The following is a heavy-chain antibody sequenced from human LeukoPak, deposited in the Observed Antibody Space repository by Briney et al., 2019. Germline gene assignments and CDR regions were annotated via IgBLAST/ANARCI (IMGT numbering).Heavy chain of an antibody. CDR1: GGSISSGDYY. J-gene: IGHJ4*02. V-gene: IGHV4-30-4*01. D-gene: IGHD6-13*01. CDR3: ARGIAPAGRYYFDY. CDR2: IYYSGST. Sequence: TSETLSLTCTVSGGSISSGDYYWSWIRQPPGKGLEWIGYIYYSGSTYYNPSLKSRVTISVDTSKNQFSLKLSSVTAADTAVYYCARGIAPAGRYYFDYWGQGTLVTVSS.